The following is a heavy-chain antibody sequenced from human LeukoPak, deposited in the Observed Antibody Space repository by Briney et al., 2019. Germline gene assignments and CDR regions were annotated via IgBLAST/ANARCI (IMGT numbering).Heavy chain of an antibody. Sequence: PSETLSLTCTVSGVSISSGGYYWSWIRQHPGKGLEWIGYIYYSGSTYYNPSLKSRVTISVDTSKNQFSLKLSSVTAADTAVYYCAGGYGSGSYSFDYWGQGTLVTVSS. CDR1: GVSISSGGYY. V-gene: IGHV4-31*03. D-gene: IGHD3-10*01. CDR2: IYYSGST. J-gene: IGHJ4*02. CDR3: AGGYGSGSYSFDY.